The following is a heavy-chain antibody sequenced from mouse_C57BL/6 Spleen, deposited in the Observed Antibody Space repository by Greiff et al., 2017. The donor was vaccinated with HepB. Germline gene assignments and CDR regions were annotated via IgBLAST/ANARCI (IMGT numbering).Heavy chain of an antibody. V-gene: IGHV14-4*01. J-gene: IGHJ1*03. Sequence: LVESGAELVRPGASVKLSCTASGFNIKDDYMHWVKQRPEQGLEWIGWIDPENGDTEYASKFQGKATITADTSSNTAYLQLSSLTSEDTAVYYCTDSNYLTWYFDVWGTGTTVTVSS. CDR3: TDSNYLTWYFDV. CDR1: GFNIKDDY. D-gene: IGHD2-5*01. CDR2: IDPENGDT.